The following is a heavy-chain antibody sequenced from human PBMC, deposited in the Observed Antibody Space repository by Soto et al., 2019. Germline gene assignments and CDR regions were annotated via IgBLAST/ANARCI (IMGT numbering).Heavy chain of an antibody. D-gene: IGHD3-9*01. J-gene: IGHJ4*02. Sequence: GGSLRLSCAASGFTFSSYAMSWVRQAPGKGLEWVSAISGSGGSTYYADSVKGRFTISRDNSKNTLYLQMNSLRAEDTAVYYCAKVDDILTGYDGGRFDYWGQGTLVTVSS. CDR3: AKVDDILTGYDGGRFDY. CDR2: ISGSGGST. CDR1: GFTFSSYA. V-gene: IGHV3-23*01.